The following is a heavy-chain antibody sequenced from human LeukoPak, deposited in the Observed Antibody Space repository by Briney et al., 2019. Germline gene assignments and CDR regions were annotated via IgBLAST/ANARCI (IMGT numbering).Heavy chain of an antibody. Sequence: ASVKVSCNASGYTLTSYAMNWVRQAPGPGHEWMGWINTNTGNPTYAQGFTGRFVFSLDTSVTSAYLQISSPKAEATAASYCARRGYFWYGFASWFDHWGQGTLVTVSS. V-gene: IGHV7-4-1*02. CDR2: INTNTGNP. CDR3: ARRGYFWYGFASWFDH. J-gene: IGHJ5*02. D-gene: IGHD3-3*01. CDR1: GYTLTSYA.